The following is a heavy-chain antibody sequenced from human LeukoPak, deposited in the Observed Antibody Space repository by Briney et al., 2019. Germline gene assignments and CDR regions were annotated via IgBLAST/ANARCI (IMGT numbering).Heavy chain of an antibody. CDR2: IYHSGST. Sequence: SETLSLTCAVSGGSISSGGYSWSWIRQPPGKGLEWIGYIYHSGSTYYNPSLKSRVTISVDTSKNQFSLKLSSVTAADTAVYYCEKDSHLGVWGHGTTVTVSS. V-gene: IGHV4-30-2*01. CDR3: EKDSHLGV. D-gene: IGHD2-15*01. J-gene: IGHJ6*02. CDR1: GGSISSGGYS.